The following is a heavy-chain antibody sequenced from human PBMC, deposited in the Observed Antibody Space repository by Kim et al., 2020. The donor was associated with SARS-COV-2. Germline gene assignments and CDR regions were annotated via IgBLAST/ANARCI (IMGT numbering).Heavy chain of an antibody. CDR3: ARGVSSAWTLRPWFDP. CDR2: IDHSGTT. V-gene: IGHV4-4*02. Sequence: TLSLTCAVSGGSFSSSSCWSWVRQPPGKGLEWIGEIDHSGTTNYNPSLKSRVSISVDESKTQFSLTLKSVTAADTAVYYCARGVSSAWTLRPWFDPWG. D-gene: IGHD6-19*01. J-gene: IGHJ5*02. CDR1: GGSFSSSSC.